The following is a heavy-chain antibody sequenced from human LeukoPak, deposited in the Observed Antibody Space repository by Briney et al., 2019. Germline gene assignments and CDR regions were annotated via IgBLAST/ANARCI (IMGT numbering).Heavy chain of an antibody. J-gene: IGHJ4*02. V-gene: IGHV3-49*03. CDR3: TRDQTPYY. Sequence: GGSLRLSCTTSGFNFGDYAMTWLRQAPGKGLAWVGFIKSKIYGGTPEYAASVKGRFTISRDDYKGVAYLQMNSLKTEDTAVYYCTRDQTPYYWGQGTLVTVAS. CDR2: IKSKIYGGTP. CDR1: GFNFGDYA.